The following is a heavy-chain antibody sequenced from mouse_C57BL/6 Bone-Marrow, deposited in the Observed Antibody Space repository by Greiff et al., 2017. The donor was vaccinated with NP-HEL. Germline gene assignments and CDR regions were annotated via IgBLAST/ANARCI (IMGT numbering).Heavy chain of an antibody. CDR1: GFTFSSYG. Sequence: EVQRVESGGDLVKPGGSLKLSCAASGFTFSSYGMSWVRQTPDKRLEWVATISSGGSYTYYPDSVKGRFTISRDNAKNTLYLQMSSLKSEDTAMYYCARHPGGYYPDYYAMDYWGQGTSVTVSS. D-gene: IGHD2-3*01. V-gene: IGHV5-6*01. J-gene: IGHJ4*01. CDR3: ARHPGGYYPDYYAMDY. CDR2: ISSGGSYT.